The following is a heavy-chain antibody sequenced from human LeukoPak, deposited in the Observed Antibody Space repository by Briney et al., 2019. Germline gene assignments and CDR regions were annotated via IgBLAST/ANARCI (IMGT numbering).Heavy chain of an antibody. V-gene: IGHV3-21*01. J-gene: IGHJ4*02. CDR3: AKVRCSTSCYFDY. CDR2: ISSSSSYI. Sequence: PGGSLRLSCAASGFTFSSYSINWVRQAPGKGLEWVSSISSSSSYIYYAHSVKGRFTISRDNAKNSLYLQMNSLRAEDTAVYYCAKVRCSTSCYFDYWGQGTLVTVSS. CDR1: GFTFSSYS. D-gene: IGHD2-2*01.